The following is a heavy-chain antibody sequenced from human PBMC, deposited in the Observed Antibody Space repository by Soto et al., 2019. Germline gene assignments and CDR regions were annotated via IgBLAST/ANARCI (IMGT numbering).Heavy chain of an antibody. CDR1: GFTFSSYA. Sequence: GGSLRLSCAASGFTFSSYAMSWVRQAPGKGLEWVSTISGSGASTYYADSVKGRFTISRDNSKNTLYLQMNSLRAEDTAIYYFAKVKGDGYNFHFFDYWGQGTLVTVSS. CDR3: AKVKGDGYNFHFFDY. J-gene: IGHJ4*02. CDR2: ISGSGAST. V-gene: IGHV3-23*01. D-gene: IGHD5-12*01.